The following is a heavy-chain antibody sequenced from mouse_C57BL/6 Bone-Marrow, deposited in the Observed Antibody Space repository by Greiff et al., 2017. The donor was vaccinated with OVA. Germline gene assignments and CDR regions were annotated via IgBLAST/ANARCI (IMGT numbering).Heavy chain of an antibody. D-gene: IGHD2-3*01. CDR1: GYTFTSYW. Sequence: VQLQQPGAELVKPGASVKLSCKASGYTFTSYWMHWVKQRPGQGLAWIGRIDPNSGGTKYNEKFKGKATLTADKPSSTAYMQLSSLTSEAAAVYYCARDDGYYVVDWGQGTLVTVSA. CDR2: IDPNSGGT. V-gene: IGHV1-72*01. CDR3: ARDDGYYVVD. J-gene: IGHJ3*01.